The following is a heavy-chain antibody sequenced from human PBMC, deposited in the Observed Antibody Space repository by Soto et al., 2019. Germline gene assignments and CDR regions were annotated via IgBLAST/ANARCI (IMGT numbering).Heavy chain of an antibody. Sequence: NPSETLSLTCTVSGDSISSGGYYWGWIRQLPGKGLEWIAYIYYRGNTFYNPSLQSRLSISVDTSKNQFSLKLTSVTAADTAVYYCARVRDYGDYEAFDIWGQGTMVTVSS. D-gene: IGHD4-17*01. J-gene: IGHJ3*02. CDR1: GDSISSGGYY. CDR3: ARVRDYGDYEAFDI. CDR2: IYYRGNT. V-gene: IGHV4-31*03.